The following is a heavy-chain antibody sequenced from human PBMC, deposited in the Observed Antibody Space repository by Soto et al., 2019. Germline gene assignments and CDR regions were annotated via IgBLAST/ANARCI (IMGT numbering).Heavy chain of an antibody. CDR3: ARVSISLVVDTAMVTNYGMDV. J-gene: IGHJ6*02. CDR2: IYPGDSDT. V-gene: IGHV5-51*01. CDR1: GYSFTSYW. D-gene: IGHD5-18*01. Sequence: GESLKISCKGSGYSFTSYWIGWVRQMPGKGLEWMGIIYPGDSDTRYSPSFQGQVTISADKSISTAYLQWSSLKASDTAMYYCARVSISLVVDTAMVTNYGMDVWGQGTTVTVSS.